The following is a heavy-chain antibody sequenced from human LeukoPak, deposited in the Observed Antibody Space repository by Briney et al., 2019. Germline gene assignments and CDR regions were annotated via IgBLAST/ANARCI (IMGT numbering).Heavy chain of an antibody. D-gene: IGHD3-10*01. CDR1: GGSFSGYY. CDR3: ARAMVRGVYYYYYYMDV. V-gene: IGHV4-34*01. J-gene: IGHJ6*03. CDR2: INHSGST. Sequence: PSETLSLTCAVYGGSFSGYYWSWIRQPPGKGLEWIGEINHSGSTNYNPSLKSRVTISVDTSKNQFSLKLSSVTAADTAVYYCARAMVRGVYYYYYYMDVWGKGTTVTISS.